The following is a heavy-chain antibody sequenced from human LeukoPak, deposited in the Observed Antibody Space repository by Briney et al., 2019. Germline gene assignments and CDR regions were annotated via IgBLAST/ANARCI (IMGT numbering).Heavy chain of an antibody. J-gene: IGHJ4*02. CDR2: ISAYNGNT. V-gene: IGHV1-18*01. D-gene: IGHD6-19*01. CDR3: ARVAPHRRLSSGWYYFDY. Sequence: ASVKVSCKASGYTFTSNGISWVRQAPGQGLEWMGWISAYNGNTNYAQKLQGRVTMTTDTSTSTAYMELRSLRPDDTAVYYCARVAPHRRLSSGWYYFDYWGQGTLVTVSS. CDR1: GYTFTSNG.